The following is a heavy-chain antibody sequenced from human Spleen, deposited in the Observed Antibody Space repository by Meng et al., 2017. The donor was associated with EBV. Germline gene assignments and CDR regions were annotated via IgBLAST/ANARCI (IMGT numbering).Heavy chain of an antibody. V-gene: IGHV4-4*02. CDR2: IYHSGFR. CDR3: ATGMFSYGPFDT. CDR1: GGSITNPNW. Sequence: QGPRQEWAPGRVKPSGTLSLTCTVSGGSITNPNWWTWVRQSPGKGLEWIGEIYHSGFRTYNPSLESRVTISVDKSKNQFSLNVNSVTAADTAVYYCATGMFSYGPFDTWGQGTLVTVSS. J-gene: IGHJ4*02. D-gene: IGHD3-10*01.